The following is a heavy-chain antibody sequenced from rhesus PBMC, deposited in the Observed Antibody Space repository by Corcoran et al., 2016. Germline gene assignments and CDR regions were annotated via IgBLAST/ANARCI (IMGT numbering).Heavy chain of an antibody. Sequence: QVQLQESGPGLVKPSETLSLTCAVSGGSFSSYWWSWIRQPPGEGLEWIGGINGNSGSTNSHPSLKSRVTISKDASKNRFSLKLGSVTAADTAVYYWAITRNYWGQGVLVTVSS. D-gene: IGHD3-16*01. V-gene: IGHV4-80*01. CDR1: GGSFSSYW. CDR2: INGNSGST. CDR3: AITRNY. J-gene: IGHJ4*01.